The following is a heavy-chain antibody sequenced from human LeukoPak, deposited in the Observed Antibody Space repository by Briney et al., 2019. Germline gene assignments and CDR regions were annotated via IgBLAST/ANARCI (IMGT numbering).Heavy chain of an antibody. CDR3: ASQYYDILTGYYRYFDY. CDR2: INAGNGNT. CDR1: GYTFTSYA. D-gene: IGHD3-9*01. J-gene: IGHJ4*02. V-gene: IGHV1-3*01. Sequence: GASVKVSCKASGYTFTSYAMHWVRQAPGQRLEWMGWINAGNGNTKYSQNFQGRVTTSRDTSANTAYMELSNLRSEDTAVYYCASQYYDILTGYYRYFDYWGQGTLVTVSS.